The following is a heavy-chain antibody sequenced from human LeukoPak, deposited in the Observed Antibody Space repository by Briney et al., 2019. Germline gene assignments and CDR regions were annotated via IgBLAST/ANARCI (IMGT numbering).Heavy chain of an antibody. J-gene: IGHJ4*02. CDR2: INHSGST. CDR3: ARDVSGYCSGGGCYSGFDY. D-gene: IGHD2-15*01. CDR1: GGSFSGYY. Sequence: SETLSLTCAVYGGSFSGYYWSWIRQPPGKGLERIGEINHSGSTNYNPSLKSRVTISVDTSKNQFPLKLSSVTAADTAVYYCARDVSGYCSGGGCYSGFDYWGQGTLVTVSS. V-gene: IGHV4-34*01.